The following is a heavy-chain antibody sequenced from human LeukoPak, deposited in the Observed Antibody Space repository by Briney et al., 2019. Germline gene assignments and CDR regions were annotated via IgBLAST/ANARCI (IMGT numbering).Heavy chain of an antibody. V-gene: IGHV4-59*11. Sequence: SETLSLTCTVSDASISGHYLTWIRQPPGKGLEWIGYISYIGSTNYNPSLMSRVTISVDTSKNQFSLKLSSVTAADTAVYYCARDQISMNAFDMWGQGTMVTVSS. CDR3: ARDQISMNAFDM. J-gene: IGHJ3*02. D-gene: IGHD2-8*01. CDR2: ISYIGST. CDR1: DASISGHY.